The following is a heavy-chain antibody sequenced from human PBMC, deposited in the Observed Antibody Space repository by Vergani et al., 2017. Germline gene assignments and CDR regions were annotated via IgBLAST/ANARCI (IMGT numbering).Heavy chain of an antibody. CDR3: SIGRGYSFGYSDY. J-gene: IGHJ4*02. CDR2: IRNKAYGGTT. CDR1: GFSFNSYW. D-gene: IGHD5-18*01. V-gene: IGHV3-49*04. Sequence: DVHLAESGGGFFQPGGSLRLSCSASGFSFNSYWMHWVRQVPGKGLEWVAFIRNKAYGGTTEYAASVKGRFTISRDDSKRLAYLQLSGLKTEDTAVYFCSIGRGYSFGYSDYWGQGTLVTVSS.